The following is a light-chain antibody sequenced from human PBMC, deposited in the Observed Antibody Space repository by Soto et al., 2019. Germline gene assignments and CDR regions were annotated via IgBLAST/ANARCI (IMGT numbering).Light chain of an antibody. CDR1: QSISSY. V-gene: IGKV1-39*01. CDR2: AAS. Sequence: DIQMTQSPSSLSASVGDRVTITCRASQSISSYLNWYQQKPGKAPKLLIYAASSLQSGVPSRFSGSGSGTDFNLTISSRHPEAFATYYCHQSYSTPPSTFGQGTKLEIK. J-gene: IGKJ2*01. CDR3: HQSYSTPPST.